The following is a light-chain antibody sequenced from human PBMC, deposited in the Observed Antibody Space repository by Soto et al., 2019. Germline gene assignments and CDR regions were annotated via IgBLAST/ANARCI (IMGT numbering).Light chain of an antibody. J-gene: IGLJ1*01. V-gene: IGLV3-21*04. CDR2: YDS. CDR3: QVWDIMTDNYV. Sequence: SYELTQPPSVSEAPEKTATITCGGNNIGDKRVHWYRQKPGQAPVLLISYDSDRPSGIRERFSGSNSGNTATLTISRVEAGDEADYYCQVWDIMTDNYVFGGGTKLTVL. CDR1: NIGDKR.